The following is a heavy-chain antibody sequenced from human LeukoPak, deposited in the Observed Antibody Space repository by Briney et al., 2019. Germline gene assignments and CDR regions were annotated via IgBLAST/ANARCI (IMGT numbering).Heavy chain of an antibody. J-gene: IGHJ3*02. V-gene: IGHV1-2*02. CDR2: INPNSGGT. D-gene: IGHD6-19*01. CDR1: GYTFTDYY. Sequence: ASVKVSCKASGYTFTDYYLHWVRQAPAQGLEWMGWINPNSGGTNYAQKFQGRVTMTRDTSISTAYMELSRLRSDDTAVYYCARDRVGSGWEHDTFDIWGQGTMVTVSS. CDR3: ARDRVGSGWEHDTFDI.